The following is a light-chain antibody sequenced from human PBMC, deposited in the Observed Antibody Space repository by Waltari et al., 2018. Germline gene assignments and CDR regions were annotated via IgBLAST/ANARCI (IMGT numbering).Light chain of an antibody. CDR1: SSNIGAGYD. CDR2: ANS. V-gene: IGLV1-40*01. CDR3: QSFDSSLSGSV. J-gene: IGLJ2*01. Sequence: QSVLTQPPSVSGAPGQRVTISCPGSSSNIGAGYDVHWYQQLPGTAPKLLIYANSNRPSGVPDRFSGSKSGTSASLAITGLQTEDEADYYCQSFDSSLSGSVFGGGTKLTVL.